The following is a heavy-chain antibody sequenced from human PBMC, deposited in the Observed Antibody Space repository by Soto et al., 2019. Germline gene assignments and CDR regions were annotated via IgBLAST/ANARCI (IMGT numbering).Heavy chain of an antibody. CDR1: DLTFSPNW. CDR2: SNGEGSST. CDR3: ARAFVSGTDNWFDS. J-gene: IGHJ5*01. V-gene: IGHV3-74*01. Sequence: EVQLVESGGGLVQTGESLRLCCAASDLTFSPNWMKWVRRAPGKGLVGVARSNGEGSSTAYADFGKGRFTIGRDNPKNTLYLEMKSLRSEDTAVYYCARAFVSGTDNWFDSWGQGSLVTVSS. D-gene: IGHD3-10*01.